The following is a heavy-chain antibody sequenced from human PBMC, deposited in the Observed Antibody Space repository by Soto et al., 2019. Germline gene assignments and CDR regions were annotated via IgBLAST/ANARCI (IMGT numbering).Heavy chain of an antibody. CDR2: ISSSSSYT. CDR3: ARDGAYYYDSSGYYREGYFDY. J-gene: IGHJ4*02. Sequence: PGGSLRLSCAASGFTFSDYYMSWIRQAPGKGLEWVSYISSSSSYTNYADSVKGRFTISRDNAKNSLYLQMNSLRAEDTAVYYCARDGAYYYDSSGYYREGYFDYWGQGTLVTVSS. CDR1: GFTFSDYY. D-gene: IGHD3-22*01. V-gene: IGHV3-11*06.